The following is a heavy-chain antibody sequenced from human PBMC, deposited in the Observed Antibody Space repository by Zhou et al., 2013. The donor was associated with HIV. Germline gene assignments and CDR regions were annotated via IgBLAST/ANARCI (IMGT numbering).Heavy chain of an antibody. CDR1: GYTFIGYH. CDR2: INLNSGGT. V-gene: IGHV1-2*02. Sequence: QVQLVQSGAEVKKPGASVKVSCKASGYTFIGYHIHWVRQAPGQGLEWMGWINLNSGGTNYAQKFQGRVTMTRDTSISTAYMELTRLRSDDTAVYYCARDPLYSRPSYYYGMDVWGQGTTVTVSS. J-gene: IGHJ6*02. D-gene: IGHD6-13*01. CDR3: ARDPLYSRPSYYYGMDV.